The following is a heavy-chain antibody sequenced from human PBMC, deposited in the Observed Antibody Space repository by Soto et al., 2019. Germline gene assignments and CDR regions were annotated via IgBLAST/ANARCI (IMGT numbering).Heavy chain of an antibody. CDR3: ARDWGQLTGDYSGAFDI. D-gene: IGHD7-27*01. CDR2: IYSGGST. J-gene: IGHJ3*02. Sequence: GGSLRLSCAASGFTVSSNYMSWVRQAPGKGLEWVSVIYSGGSTYYADSVKGRFTISRDSSKNTLYLQMNSLRAEDTAVYYCARDWGQLTGDYSGAFDIWGQGTMVTVSS. V-gene: IGHV3-53*01. CDR1: GFTVSSNY.